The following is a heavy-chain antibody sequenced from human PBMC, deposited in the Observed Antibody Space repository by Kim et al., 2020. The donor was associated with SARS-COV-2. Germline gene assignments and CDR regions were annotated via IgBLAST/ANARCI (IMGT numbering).Heavy chain of an antibody. CDR2: IRSKVNGYAT. CDR3: TRVTGTTLAFWDAF. V-gene: IGHV3-73*01. Sequence: GGSLRLSCGASGFTFSDSAMHWVRRASGKGLEWVGRIRSKVNGYATAYSASVRGRFTISRDDSRKTAYLQMNSLKTEDTAVYYCTRVTGTTLAFWDAF. CDR1: GFTFSDSA. J-gene: IGHJ3*01. D-gene: IGHD1-1*01.